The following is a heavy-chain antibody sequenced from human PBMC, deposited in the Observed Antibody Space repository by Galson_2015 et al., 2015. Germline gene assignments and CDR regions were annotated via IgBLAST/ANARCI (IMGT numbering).Heavy chain of an antibody. J-gene: IGHJ5*02. CDR3: AKDLGEDPGKP. CDR1: GFTFSSYG. D-gene: IGHD2-15*01. CDR2: ISYDGSNK. V-gene: IGHV3-30*18. Sequence: SLRLSCAASGFTFSSYGMHWVRQAPGKGLEWVAVISYDGSNKYYADSMKGRFTISRDNSKNTLYLQMNSLRAEDTAVYYCAKDLGEDPGKPWGQGTLVTVSS.